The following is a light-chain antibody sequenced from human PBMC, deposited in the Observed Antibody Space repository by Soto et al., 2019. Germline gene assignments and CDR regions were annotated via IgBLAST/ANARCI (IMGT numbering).Light chain of an antibody. CDR3: QQYNNWPLGM. J-gene: IGKJ1*01. CDR2: GAS. V-gene: IGKV3-15*01. CDR1: QTVGDN. Sequence: ETAMTQSPVTLSLSPGERATLSCRASQTVGDNVAWYRQKPGQPPSLLIYGASTRAPGVPARFSGSGSGTDFILTISSLQSEDFGFYYCQQYNNWPLGMFGQGTRVEI.